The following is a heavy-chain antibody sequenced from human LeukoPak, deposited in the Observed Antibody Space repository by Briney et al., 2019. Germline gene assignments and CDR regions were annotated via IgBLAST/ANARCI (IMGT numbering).Heavy chain of an antibody. CDR3: ARGTSGPGFDP. CDR2: IYSSGTT. V-gene: IGHV4-4*07. J-gene: IGHJ5*02. CDR1: GGSINSYY. Sequence: PSETLSLTCTVSGGSINSYYWSWIRQPAGKGLEWLGHIYSSGTTKYNPSLKSRVTMSVDTSKNQFSLKLNSVTAADTAVYYCARGTSGPGFDPWGQGTLVSVSS. D-gene: IGHD2-15*01.